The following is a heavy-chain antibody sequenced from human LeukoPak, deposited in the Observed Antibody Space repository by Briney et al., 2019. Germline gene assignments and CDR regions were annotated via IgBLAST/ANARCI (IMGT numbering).Heavy chain of an antibody. CDR2: INTSGST. V-gene: IGHV4-4*07. D-gene: IGHD3-10*01. J-gene: IGHJ4*02. CDR3: ARDSYYYGSGTPFDY. CDR1: GGSFSSHY. Sequence: SETLSLTCSVSGGSFSSHYWSWSRQPAGKGLEWIGRINTSGSTNYNPSLKSRVTMSVDTSKNQFSLKLSSVTAADTAVYYCARDSYYYGSGTPFDYWGQGTLVTVSS.